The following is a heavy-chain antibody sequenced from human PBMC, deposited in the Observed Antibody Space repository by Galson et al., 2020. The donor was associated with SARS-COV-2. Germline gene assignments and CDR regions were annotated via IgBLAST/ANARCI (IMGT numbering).Heavy chain of an antibody. CDR3: AREDVLSDAFDI. D-gene: IGHD3-10*02. CDR1: GFTFSSYA. CDR2: ISYDGSNK. J-gene: IGHJ3*02. V-gene: IGHV3-30-3*01. Sequence: GGSLRLSFPPPGFTFSSYAMHWFRQAPGKGLEWVAVISYDGSNKYYADSVKGRFTISRDNSKNTLYLQMNSLRAEDTAVYYCAREDVLSDAFDIWGQGTMVTVSS.